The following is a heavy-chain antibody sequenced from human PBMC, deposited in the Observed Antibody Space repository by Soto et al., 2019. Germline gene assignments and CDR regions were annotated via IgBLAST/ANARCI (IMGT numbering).Heavy chain of an antibody. CDR1: GYTFTGYY. Sequence: QVQLVQSGAEVKKPGASVKVSCKASGYTFTGYYMHWVRQAAGQGLEWMGWINPNSGGTNYAQKFQGRVTMTRDTSISTAYMELSRLRSDDTAVYYCARDQPPVEYNWFDPWSQVTLVTVSS. CDR3: ARDQPPVEYNWFDP. V-gene: IGHV1-2*02. CDR2: INPNSGGT. J-gene: IGHJ5*02. D-gene: IGHD3-3*01.